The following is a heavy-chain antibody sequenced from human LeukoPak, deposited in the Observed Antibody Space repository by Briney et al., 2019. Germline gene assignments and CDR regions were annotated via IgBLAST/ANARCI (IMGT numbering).Heavy chain of an antibody. Sequence: PETLSLTCAVYGGSFSGYYWSWIRQPPGKGLEWIGEINHSGSTNYNPSLKSRVTLSVDTSKNQFSLKLSSVTAADTAVYYCARDSPHQTYYYDSSGSYYYYYYMDVWGKGTTVTVSS. CDR3: ARDSPHQTYYYDSSGSYYYYYYMDV. CDR1: GGSFSGYY. V-gene: IGHV4-34*01. J-gene: IGHJ6*03. D-gene: IGHD3-22*01. CDR2: INHSGST.